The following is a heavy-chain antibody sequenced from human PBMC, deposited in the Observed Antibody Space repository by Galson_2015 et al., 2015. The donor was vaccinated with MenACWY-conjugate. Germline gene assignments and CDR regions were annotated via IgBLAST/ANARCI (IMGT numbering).Heavy chain of an antibody. J-gene: IGHJ4*02. Sequence: SLRLSCAASGFTVSRSYAMSWDRQAPGKGLEWVSAISGSGGSTYYADSVKGRFTISRDNSKNTLYLQMNILRAEDTAVYYCATTTVTTDVDYWGQGTLVTVSS. CDR1: GFTVSRSYA. CDR3: ATTTVTTDVDY. D-gene: IGHD4-17*01. CDR2: ISGSGGST. V-gene: IGHV3-23*01.